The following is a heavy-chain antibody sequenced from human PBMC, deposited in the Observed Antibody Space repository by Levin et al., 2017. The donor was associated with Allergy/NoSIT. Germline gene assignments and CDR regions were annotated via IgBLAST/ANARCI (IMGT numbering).Heavy chain of an antibody. CDR1: GGSVTSYCYY. D-gene: IGHD3-3*01. CDR3: AKDNTICGACDY. V-gene: IGHV4-61*03. Sequence: SETLSLTCTVSGGSVTSYCYYWIWLPQSPGKGLEWIGYVSYSGSTNYNPSLKSRVTISADTSKNYFSLKVSSVTAADTALYYCAKDNTICGACDYWGQGTLVTVS. J-gene: IGHJ4*02. CDR2: VSYSGST.